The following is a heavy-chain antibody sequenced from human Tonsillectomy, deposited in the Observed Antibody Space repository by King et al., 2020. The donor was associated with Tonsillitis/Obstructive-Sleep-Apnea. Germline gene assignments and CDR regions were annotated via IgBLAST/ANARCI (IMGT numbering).Heavy chain of an antibody. Sequence: VQLVESGGGLVKPGGSLRLSCAASGFTFSSYSMNWVRQAPGKGLEWVSSISSSSSNIYYADSVKGRFTISRDNAKNSLYLQMNSLRAEDTAVYYCARKECISTSCSFIDYWGQGTLVTVSS. CDR1: GFTFSSYS. CDR2: ISSSSSNI. CDR3: ARKECISTSCSFIDY. V-gene: IGHV3-21*01. J-gene: IGHJ4*02. D-gene: IGHD2-2*01.